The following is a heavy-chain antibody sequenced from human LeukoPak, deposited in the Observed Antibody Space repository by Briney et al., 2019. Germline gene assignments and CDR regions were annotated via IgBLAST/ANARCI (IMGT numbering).Heavy chain of an antibody. D-gene: IGHD2-15*01. V-gene: IGHV1-46*03. Sequence: ASVKVSCKASGYTFTSYYMHWVRQAPGQGLERMGIINPSGGSTSYAQKFQGRVTMTRDTSTSTVYMELSSLRSEDTAVYYCARDFDRYCSGGSCYSSNWFDPWGQGTLVTVSS. CDR3: ARDFDRYCSGGSCYSSNWFDP. CDR1: GYTFTSYY. J-gene: IGHJ5*02. CDR2: INPSGGST.